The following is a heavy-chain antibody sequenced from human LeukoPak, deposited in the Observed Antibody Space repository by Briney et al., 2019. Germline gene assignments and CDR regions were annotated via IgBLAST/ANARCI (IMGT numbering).Heavy chain of an antibody. Sequence: ASVKVSCKASGYTFTGYYMHWVRQAPGQGLEWMGWINPNSGGTNYAQKFQGRVTMTRDTSISTAYMELSRLRSDDTAVYYCAAARYYDILIGYYYYYGMDVWGQGATVTVSS. CDR3: AAARYYDILIGYYYYYGMDV. D-gene: IGHD3-9*01. CDR1: GYTFTGYY. CDR2: INPNSGGT. V-gene: IGHV1-2*02. J-gene: IGHJ6*02.